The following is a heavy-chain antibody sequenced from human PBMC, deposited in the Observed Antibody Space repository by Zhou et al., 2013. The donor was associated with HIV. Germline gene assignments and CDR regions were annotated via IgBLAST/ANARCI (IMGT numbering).Heavy chain of an antibody. J-gene: IGHJ5*02. CDR2: IIPIFGTA. D-gene: IGHD3-10*01. CDR3: ASSITMVRGVMGWFDP. V-gene: IGHV1-69*05. CDR1: GGTFSSYA. Sequence: QVQLVQSGAEVKKPGSSVKVSCKASGGTFSSYAISWVRQAPGQGLEWMGGIIPIFGTANYAQKFQGRVTITTDESTSTAYMELSSLRSEDTAVYYCASSITMVRGVMGWFDPWGQGTLVTVSS.